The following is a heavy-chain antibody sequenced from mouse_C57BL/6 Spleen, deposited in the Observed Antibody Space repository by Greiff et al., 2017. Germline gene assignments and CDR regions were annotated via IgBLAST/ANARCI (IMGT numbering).Heavy chain of an antibody. D-gene: IGHD2-4*01. V-gene: IGHV1-52*01. CDR1: GYTFTSYW. CDR2: IDPSDSET. CDR3: ARNGDYDNFDY. J-gene: IGHJ2*01. Sequence: QVQLQQPGAELVRPGSSVKLSCKASGYTFTSYWMHWVKQRPIQGLEWIGNIDPSDSETHYNQTCKDKVTLTVDKASSTAYMQLSSLTSKDTAVYYCARNGDYDNFDYWGQGTTLTVSS.